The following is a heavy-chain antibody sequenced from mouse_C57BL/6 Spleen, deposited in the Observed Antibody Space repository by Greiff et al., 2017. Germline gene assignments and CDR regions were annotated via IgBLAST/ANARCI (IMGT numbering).Heavy chain of an antibody. D-gene: IGHD2-4*01. Sequence: VQLQQSGAELARPGASVKMSCKASGYTFTSYTMHWVKQRPGQGLEWIGYINPSSGYTKYNQKFKDKATLTADKSSSTAYMQLSSLTSEDSAVYYCARVIKDAMDYWGQGTSDTVSS. J-gene: IGHJ4*01. CDR3: ARVIKDAMDY. CDR2: INPSSGYT. V-gene: IGHV1-4*01. CDR1: GYTFTSYT.